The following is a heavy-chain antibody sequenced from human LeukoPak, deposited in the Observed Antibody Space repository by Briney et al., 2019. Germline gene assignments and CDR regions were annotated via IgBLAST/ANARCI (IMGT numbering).Heavy chain of an antibody. D-gene: IGHD6-6*01. CDR2: ISYDGSNK. CDR3: ARSKSSSSPNFDY. J-gene: IGHJ4*02. Sequence: GSLRPSCAASGITFSSYAMHWVRQAPGKGLEWVAIISYDGSNKYYADSVKGRFTISRDNSKSTLYLQMNSLRAEDTAVYYCARSKSSSSPNFDYWGQGTLVTVSS. V-gene: IGHV3-30-3*01. CDR1: GITFSSYA.